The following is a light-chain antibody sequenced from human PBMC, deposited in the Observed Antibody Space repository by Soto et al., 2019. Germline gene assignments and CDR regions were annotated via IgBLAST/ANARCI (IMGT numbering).Light chain of an antibody. CDR1: SSNIGAGFD. CDR2: GNN. V-gene: IGLV1-40*01. CDR3: QSYDTGLRGGAV. J-gene: IGLJ1*01. Sequence: QSALTQSPSVSGAPGQRVSISCTGTSSNIGAGFDVHWYQQLPATAPKLLIYGNNNPPSGVPDRFSGSKSGTSASLPITGLHAEDEADYYCQSYDTGLRGGAVFGTGTKLTVL.